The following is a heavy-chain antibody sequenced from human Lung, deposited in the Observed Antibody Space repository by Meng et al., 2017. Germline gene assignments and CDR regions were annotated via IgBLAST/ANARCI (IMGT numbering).Heavy chain of an antibody. Sequence: HVYLQQWGAGLLKPSETLSLTGVVSGGSCSDYYWSWIRQPPGKGLEWIGEINHSGSTNYNPSLESRAIISVDTSQNNLSLKLSSVTAADSAVYYCARGPTTMAHDFDYWGQGTLVTVSS. V-gene: IGHV4-34*01. CDR1: GGSCSDYY. D-gene: IGHD4-11*01. CDR3: ARGPTTMAHDFDY. J-gene: IGHJ4*02. CDR2: INHSGST.